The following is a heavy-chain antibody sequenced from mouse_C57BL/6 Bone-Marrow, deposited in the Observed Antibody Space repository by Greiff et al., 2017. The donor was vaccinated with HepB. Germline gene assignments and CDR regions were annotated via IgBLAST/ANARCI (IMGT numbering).Heavy chain of an antibody. J-gene: IGHJ2*01. V-gene: IGHV1-64*01. CDR2: IHPNSGST. CDR3: ARSEGVRITTALDY. Sequence: QVQLQQPGAELVKPGASVKLSCKASGYTFTSYWMHWVKQRPGQGLEWIGMIHPNSGSTNYNEKFKSKATLTVDKSSSTAYMQLSSLTSEDSAVYYCARSEGVRITTALDYWGQGTTLTVSS. CDR1: GYTFTSYW. D-gene: IGHD1-2*01.